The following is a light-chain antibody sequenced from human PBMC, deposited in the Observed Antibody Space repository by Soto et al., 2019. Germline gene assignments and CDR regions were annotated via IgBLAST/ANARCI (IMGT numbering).Light chain of an antibody. Sequence: DILMTQSPLSLPVTPGESASISCRSNQSLLHRNGNNYLDWYLQKPGQSPQLLIYLGSNRASGVPDRFSGRGSGTDCTLKISRVEADDVGDYYCMKALHTPLIFGGGTKVDIK. CDR1: QSLLHRNGNNY. CDR3: MKALHTPLI. CDR2: LGS. V-gene: IGKV2-28*01. J-gene: IGKJ4*01.